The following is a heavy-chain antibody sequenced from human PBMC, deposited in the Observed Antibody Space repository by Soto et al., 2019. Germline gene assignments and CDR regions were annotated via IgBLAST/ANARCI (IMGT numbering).Heavy chain of an antibody. CDR2: IYYSGST. D-gene: IGHD1-26*01. V-gene: IGHV4-61*01. J-gene: IGHJ3*02. CDR1: GGSVSSGSYY. Sequence: SETLSLTCTVSGGSVSSGSYYWSWIRQPPGKGLEWIGYIYYSGSTNYNPSLKSRVTISVVTSKNQFSLKLSSVTAADTAVYYCASGSYYYDAFDIWGQGTMVTVSS. CDR3: ASGSYYYDAFDI.